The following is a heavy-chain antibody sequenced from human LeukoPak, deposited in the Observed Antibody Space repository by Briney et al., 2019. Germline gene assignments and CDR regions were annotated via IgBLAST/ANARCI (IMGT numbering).Heavy chain of an antibody. CDR2: IASDGSRT. Sequence: GGSLRLSCAASGFTFSSYWMNCVRQAPGKGLVWVSRIASDGSRTTYADSVKGRFSISRDNAKNTLYLQMNSLRVEDTAVYYCARGRPHGNDYWGQGTLVTVSS. CDR3: ARGRPHGNDY. V-gene: IGHV3-74*01. D-gene: IGHD4-23*01. CDR1: GFTFSSYW. J-gene: IGHJ4*02.